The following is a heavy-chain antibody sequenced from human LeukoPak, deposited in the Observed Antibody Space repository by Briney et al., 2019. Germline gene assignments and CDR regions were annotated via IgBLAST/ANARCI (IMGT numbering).Heavy chain of an antibody. V-gene: IGHV1-69*13. J-gene: IGHJ4*02. CDR3: ARDFCSTSCNLGY. D-gene: IGHD2-2*01. Sequence: ASVKVSCKASGGTFSSYAISWVRQAPGQGLEWMGGIIPIFGTANYAQKFQGRVTITADESSSTAYMELSSLRSEDTAVYYCARDFCSTSCNLGYWGQGTLVTVSS. CDR1: GGTFSSYA. CDR2: IIPIFGTA.